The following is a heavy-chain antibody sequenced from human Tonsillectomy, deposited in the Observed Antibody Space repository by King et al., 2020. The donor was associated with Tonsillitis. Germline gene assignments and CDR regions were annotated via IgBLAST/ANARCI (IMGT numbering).Heavy chain of an antibody. J-gene: IGHJ1*01. CDR3: ARDRAYSSGWFHEH. V-gene: IGHV4-59*01. D-gene: IGHD6-19*01. Sequence: QLQESGPGLVKPSETLSLTCTVSSDSMSSFYWSWIRQPPGRGLEWIGYIYYSGSTNYNPSLRSRVTISVDTSKNQFSLKLSSVTAADTGVYYCARDRAYSSGWFHEHWGQGTLVTVSS. CDR1: SDSMSSFY. CDR2: IYYSGST.